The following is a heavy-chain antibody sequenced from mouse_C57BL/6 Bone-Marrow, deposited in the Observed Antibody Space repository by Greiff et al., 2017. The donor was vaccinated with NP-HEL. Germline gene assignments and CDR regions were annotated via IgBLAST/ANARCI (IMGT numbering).Heavy chain of an antibody. CDR2: INPNNGGT. Sequence: VQLQQSGPELVKPGASVKMSCKASGYTFTDYNMPWVKQRHGKSLEWIGHINPNNGGTSYNQKFKGKATLTVNRSSSTAYMELRSLAAEESAVYYCASYVLCGYYAMDYWGQGTSVTVSS. V-gene: IGHV1-22*01. CDR1: GYTFTDYN. D-gene: IGHD1-1*02. CDR3: ASYVLCGYYAMDY. J-gene: IGHJ4*01.